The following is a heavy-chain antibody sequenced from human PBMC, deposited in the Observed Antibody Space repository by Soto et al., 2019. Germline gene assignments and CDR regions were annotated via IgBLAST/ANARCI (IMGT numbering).Heavy chain of an antibody. CDR1: GFTFSSYA. Sequence: SLRLSCAASGFTFSSYAMHWVRQAPGKGLEWVAVISYDGSNKYYADSVKGRFTISRDNSKNTLYLQMNSLRAEDTAVYYCAREKLFGESPGYYFDYWGQGTLVTVSS. J-gene: IGHJ4*02. D-gene: IGHD3-10*02. V-gene: IGHV3-30-3*01. CDR3: AREKLFGESPGYYFDY. CDR2: ISYDGSNK.